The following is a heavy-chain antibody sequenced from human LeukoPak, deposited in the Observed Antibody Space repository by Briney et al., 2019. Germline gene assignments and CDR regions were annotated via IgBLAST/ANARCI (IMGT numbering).Heavy chain of an antibody. CDR3: ARVPGTTFLLSYMDV. J-gene: IGHJ6*03. CDR1: GFTFNDHY. CDR2: TRNKANSYTT. Sequence: PGGSLRLSCAASGFTFNDHYMDWVRQAPGKGLEWVGRTRNKANSYTTEYAASVRGRFTISRDDSKNSLYLQMNSLKTEDTAVYYCARVPGTTFLLSYMDVWGKGTTVTVSS. V-gene: IGHV3-72*01. D-gene: IGHD1-7*01.